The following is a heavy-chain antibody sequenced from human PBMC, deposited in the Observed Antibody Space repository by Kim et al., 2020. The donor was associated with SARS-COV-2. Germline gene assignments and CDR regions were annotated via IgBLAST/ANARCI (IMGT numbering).Heavy chain of an antibody. CDR2: P. Sequence: PTYAEGFTGRFVFSVDTSVSTAYMQISSLKAEDTAVYYCATSGRLDDALDMWGQGTMVIVSS. J-gene: IGHJ3*02. CDR3: ATSGRLDDALDM. D-gene: IGHD3-10*01. V-gene: IGHV7-4-1*02.